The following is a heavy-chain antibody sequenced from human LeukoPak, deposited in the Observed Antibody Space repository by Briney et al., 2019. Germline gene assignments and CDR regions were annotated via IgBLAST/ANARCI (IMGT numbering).Heavy chain of an antibody. V-gene: IGHV1-69*05. CDR3: ARGRFRSSSWYQGLAFDI. CDR2: VIPIFGTA. J-gene: IGHJ3*02. Sequence: SVKVSCKASVCTFSSYAISWVRLARGQGLEWMGVVIPIFGTANYAHKFQGRVTITTVESTSTAYMVLSSLSSEDTAVYYCARGRFRSSSWYQGLAFDIWGQGTMVTLSS. CDR1: VCTFSSYA. D-gene: IGHD6-13*01.